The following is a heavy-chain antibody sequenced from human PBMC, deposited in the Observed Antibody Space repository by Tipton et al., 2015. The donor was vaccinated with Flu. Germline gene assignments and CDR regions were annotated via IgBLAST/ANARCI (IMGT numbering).Heavy chain of an antibody. CDR1: GFTFGDYY. D-gene: IGHD3-10*01. V-gene: IGHV3-11*01. CDR3: ARVSGTIVPAGLYYLDS. CDR2: ISGGGTIT. Sequence: SLRLSCAASGFTFGDYYMTWIRQAPGKGLEWVSYISGGGTITYYADSVKGRFTISRDSAKKSLYLQMTSLSVEDTALYYCARVSGTIVPAGLYYLDSWGQGTLVTVSS. J-gene: IGHJ4*02.